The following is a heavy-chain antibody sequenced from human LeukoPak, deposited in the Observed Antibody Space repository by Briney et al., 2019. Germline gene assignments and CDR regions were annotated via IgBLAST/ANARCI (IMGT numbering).Heavy chain of an antibody. V-gene: IGHV4-30-4*01. D-gene: IGHD3-22*01. Sequence: SETLSLTCTVSGGSISTGDYYWSWIRQPPGKGLEYIGYIYYSGSTYYNPSLKSRITISVDTSENQFSLKLSSVPAADTAVYYCAVGHYYHSSGYLFDSWGQGTLVTVSS. CDR1: GGSISTGDYY. J-gene: IGHJ4*02. CDR3: AVGHYYHSSGYLFDS. CDR2: IYYSGST.